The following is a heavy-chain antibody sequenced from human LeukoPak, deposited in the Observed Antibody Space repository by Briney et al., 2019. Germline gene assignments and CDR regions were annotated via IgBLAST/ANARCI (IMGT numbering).Heavy chain of an antibody. CDR3: AKGCGGDCFILQY. V-gene: IGHV3-30*18. J-gene: IGHJ4*02. D-gene: IGHD2-21*02. Sequence: PGRSLRLSCAASGFTFSSYGMHWVRQAPGKGLEWVAVISYDGSNKYYADSVKGRFTISRDNSKNTLYLQMNSLRDEDTAVYYCAKGCGGDCFILQYWGQGTLVAVSS. CDR1: GFTFSSYG. CDR2: ISYDGSNK.